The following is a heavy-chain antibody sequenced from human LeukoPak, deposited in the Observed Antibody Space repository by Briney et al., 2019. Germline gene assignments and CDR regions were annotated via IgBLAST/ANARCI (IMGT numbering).Heavy chain of an antibody. Sequence: SETLSLTCTVSGGSISNYYWSWIRQPPGKGLEWIGEINHSGSTNYNPSLKSRVTISVDTSKNQFSLKLSSVTAADTAVYYCARAVYYYGSGSYFPYWGQGTLVTVSS. V-gene: IGHV4-34*01. CDR3: ARAVYYYGSGSYFPY. CDR2: INHSGST. CDR1: GGSISNYY. D-gene: IGHD3-10*01. J-gene: IGHJ4*02.